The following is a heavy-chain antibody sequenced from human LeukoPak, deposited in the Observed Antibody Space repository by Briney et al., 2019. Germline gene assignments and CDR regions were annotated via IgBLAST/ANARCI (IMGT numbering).Heavy chain of an antibody. CDR2: ISGSGGST. CDR3: PMITVTFYYFDY. CDR1: GFSFRNYW. V-gene: IGHV3-23*01. J-gene: IGHJ4*02. D-gene: IGHD4-17*01. Sequence: GGSLRLSCEVSGFSFRNYWMTWVRQAPGKGLEWVSAISGSGGSTYYADSVKGRFTISRDNSKNTLYLQMNSLRAEDTAVYYCPMITVTFYYFDYWGQGTLVTVSS.